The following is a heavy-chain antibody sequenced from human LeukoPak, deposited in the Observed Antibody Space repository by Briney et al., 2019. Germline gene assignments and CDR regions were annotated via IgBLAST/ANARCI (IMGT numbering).Heavy chain of an antibody. Sequence: SETLSLTCAVYGGSFSGYYWSWIRQPPGKGLEWIGEINHSGSTNYNPSLKSRVTIPVDTSKNQFSLKLSSVTAADTAVYYCARGSGYFDWSLDYWGQGTLVTVSS. CDR3: ARGSGYFDWSLDY. CDR1: GGSFSGYY. D-gene: IGHD3-9*01. V-gene: IGHV4-34*01. CDR2: INHSGST. J-gene: IGHJ4*02.